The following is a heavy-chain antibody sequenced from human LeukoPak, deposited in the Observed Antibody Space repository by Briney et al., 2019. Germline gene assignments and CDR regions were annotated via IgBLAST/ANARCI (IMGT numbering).Heavy chain of an antibody. CDR1: GFTFTNYS. J-gene: IGHJ4*02. D-gene: IGHD3-16*01. V-gene: IGHV3-21*06. Sequence: GGSLRLSCAASGFTFTNYSMIWVRQAPGKGLEWISSITSTSSYKYYADSVKGRFTISRDNAKNSLYLQMNSLRAEDTAVYYCARGGSHWGQGALVTVSS. CDR2: ITSTSSYK. CDR3: ARGGSH.